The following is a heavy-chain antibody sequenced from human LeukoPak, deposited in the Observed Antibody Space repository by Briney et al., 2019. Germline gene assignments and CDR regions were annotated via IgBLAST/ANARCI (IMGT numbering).Heavy chain of an antibody. V-gene: IGHV3-9*01. CDR3: AQDDDRRGYGAFDL. CDR1: GFTFDDYA. Sequence: PGGSLRLSCAASGFTFDDYAMHWVRQAPGKGLEWVSGISWNSGSIGYADSVKGRFTISRDNAKNSLYLQMNSLRAEDTALYYCAQDDDRRGYGAFDLWGQGTMVPVSS. J-gene: IGHJ3*01. CDR2: ISWNSGSI. D-gene: IGHD3-22*01.